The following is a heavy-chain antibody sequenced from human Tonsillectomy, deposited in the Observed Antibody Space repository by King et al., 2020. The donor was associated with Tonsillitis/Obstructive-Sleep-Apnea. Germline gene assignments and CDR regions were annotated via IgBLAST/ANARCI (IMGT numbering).Heavy chain of an antibody. J-gene: IGHJ4*02. CDR1: DYTFNRYD. CDR3: ARPGYDFWSGHDY. Sequence: QLVQSGADVKKPGASVKVSCKASDYTFNRYDINWGRQAPGQGLEWRGWISGYNGKTNYAQKVQGRVTMTTDTSTSTAYMELRSLRSDDTAFYYCARPGYDFWSGHDYWGQGTLVTVSS. V-gene: IGHV1-18*01. CDR2: ISGYNGKT. D-gene: IGHD3-3*01.